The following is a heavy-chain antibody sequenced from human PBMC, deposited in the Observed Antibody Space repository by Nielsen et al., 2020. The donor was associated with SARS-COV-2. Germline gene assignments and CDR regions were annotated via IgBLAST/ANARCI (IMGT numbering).Heavy chain of an antibody. J-gene: IGHJ5*02. CDR2: ISWNSGSI. D-gene: IGHD6-13*01. V-gene: IGHV3-9*01. Sequence: SLKISCAASGFTFDDYAMHWVRQAPGKGLEWVSGISWNSGSIGYADSVEGRFTISRDNAKNSLYLQMNSLRAEDTALYYCAKVRGAAAFNWFDPWGQGTLVTVSS. CDR3: AKVRGAAAFNWFDP. CDR1: GFTFDDYA.